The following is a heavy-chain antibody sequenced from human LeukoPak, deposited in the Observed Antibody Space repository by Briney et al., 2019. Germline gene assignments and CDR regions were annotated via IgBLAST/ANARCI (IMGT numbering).Heavy chain of an antibody. CDR2: IIPIFGTA. V-gene: IGHV1-69*13. CDR1: GYTFTSYG. J-gene: IGHJ4*02. CDR3: ARGQSSGWRPFDY. D-gene: IGHD6-19*01. Sequence: GASVKVSCKASGYTFTSYGISWVRQAPGQGLEWMGGIIPIFGTANYAQKFQGRVTITADESTSTAYMELSSLRSEDTAVYYCARGQSSGWRPFDYWGQGTLVTVSS.